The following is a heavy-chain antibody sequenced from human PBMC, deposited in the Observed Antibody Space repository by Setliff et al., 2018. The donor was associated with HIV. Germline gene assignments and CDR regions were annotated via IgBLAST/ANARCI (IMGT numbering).Heavy chain of an antibody. V-gene: IGHV1-18*01. CDR3: AREGLIWFGELSLDDAFDI. CDR1: GYTFTSYG. D-gene: IGHD3-10*01. Sequence: ASVKVSCKASGYTFTSYGISWVRQAPGQGLEWMGWISAFNGNTNYAQKLQGRVTMTTDTSTSTAYMELRSLRSDDTAVYYCAREGLIWFGELSLDDAFDIWGQGTMVTVSS. J-gene: IGHJ3*02. CDR2: ISAFNGNT.